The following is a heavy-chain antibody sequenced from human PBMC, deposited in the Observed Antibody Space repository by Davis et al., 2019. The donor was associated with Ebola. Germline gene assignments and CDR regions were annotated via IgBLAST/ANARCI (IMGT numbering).Heavy chain of an antibody. Sequence: PGGSLRLSCAASGFTFSTYSMSWVRQAPGKGLEWVSSISSDSDYIYYADSVKGRFTISRYNSKNTLYLQMNSLRAEDTAVYYCARRTELDYWGQGTLVTVSS. CDR2: ISSDSDYI. CDR1: GFTFSTYS. V-gene: IGHV3-21*01. D-gene: IGHD1/OR15-1a*01. CDR3: ARRTELDY. J-gene: IGHJ4*02.